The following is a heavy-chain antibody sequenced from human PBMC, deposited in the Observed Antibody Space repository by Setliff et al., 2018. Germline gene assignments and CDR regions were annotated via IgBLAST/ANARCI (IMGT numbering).Heavy chain of an antibody. CDR2: INTNTGNP. Sequence: ASVKVSCKASGYTFTNYAMSWMRQAPGQGLEWMGWINTNTGNPSYAQGFTGRFVFSLDTSVSTAYLQINSLEAEDSAVYYCGRASRFGTIVYRGDYYMDVWGKGTTVTVSS. CDR3: GRASRFGTIVYRGDYYMDV. V-gene: IGHV7-4-1*02. D-gene: IGHD3-10*01. CDR1: GYTFTNYA. J-gene: IGHJ6*03.